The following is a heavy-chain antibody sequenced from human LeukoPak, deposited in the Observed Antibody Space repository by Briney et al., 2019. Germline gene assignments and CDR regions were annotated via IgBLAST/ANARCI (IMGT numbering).Heavy chain of an antibody. D-gene: IGHD2-15*01. Sequence: TSETLSLTCPVSGDSFSSYYWTWSRQPPGKGLEWIGYIYYNGHTNYNPSLTSRVTISVDTSKNQFSLKLNSVTAADTAVYYCARLGFCTGGRCLADFWAQGTLVTVSS. CDR1: GDSFSSYY. V-gene: IGHV4-59*08. J-gene: IGHJ4*02. CDR2: IYYNGHT. CDR3: ARLGFCTGGRCLADF.